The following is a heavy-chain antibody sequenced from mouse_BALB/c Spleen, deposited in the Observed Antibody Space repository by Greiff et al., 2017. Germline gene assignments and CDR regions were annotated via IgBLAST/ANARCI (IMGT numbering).Heavy chain of an antibody. Sequence: EVMLVESGGGLVQPGGSRKLSCAASGFTFSSFGMHWVRQAPEKGLEWVAYISSGSSTIYYADTVKGRFTISRDNPKNTLFLQMTSLRSEDTAMYYCARSSRGSLGRREYYFDYWGQGTTLTVSS. CDR1: GFTFSSFG. V-gene: IGHV5-17*02. J-gene: IGHJ2*01. CDR2: ISSGSSTI. CDR3: ARSSRGSLGRREYYFDY. D-gene: IGHD4-1*01.